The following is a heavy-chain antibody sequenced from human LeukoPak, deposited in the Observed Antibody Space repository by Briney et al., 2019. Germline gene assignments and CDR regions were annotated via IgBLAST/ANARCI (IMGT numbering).Heavy chain of an antibody. CDR3: ARARIAAPLLDY. V-gene: IGHV3-48*03. J-gene: IGHJ4*02. CDR2: ISVNGKAK. CDR1: GFTFSNYE. Sequence: GGSLRLSCAASGFTFSNYEMNWVRQTPGKGLEWVSFISVNGKAKSYVDSVRGRFIISRDNAKTSLFLQMSSLRVEDTAVYYCARARIAAPLLDYWGPGTLVTVSS. D-gene: IGHD6-13*01.